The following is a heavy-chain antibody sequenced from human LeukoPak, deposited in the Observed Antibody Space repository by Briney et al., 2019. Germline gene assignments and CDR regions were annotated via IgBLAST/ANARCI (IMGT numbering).Heavy chain of an antibody. Sequence: GGSLRLSRAASGFTFNNYDMHWVRQAPGKGLEWVALISYGGTNKYYADSVKGRFTISRDNSKNMLYLQMNSLRPEDTAVYYCAKLKEAGYSSSWDLTYFDYWGQGTLVTVSS. D-gene: IGHD6-13*01. J-gene: IGHJ4*02. CDR3: AKLKEAGYSSSWDLTYFDY. CDR1: GFTFNNYD. V-gene: IGHV3-30*18. CDR2: ISYGGTNK.